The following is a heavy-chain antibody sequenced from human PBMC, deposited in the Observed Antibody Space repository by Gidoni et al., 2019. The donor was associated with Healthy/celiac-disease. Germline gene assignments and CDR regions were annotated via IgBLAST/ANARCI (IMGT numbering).Heavy chain of an antibody. D-gene: IGHD6-19*01. CDR2: ISYDGSNK. Sequence: QVQLVESGGGVVQPGRSLRLSCAASGFTFSSYAMHWVRQAPGKGLEWVAVISYDGSNKYYADSVKGRFTISRDNSKNTLYLQMNSLRAEDTAVYYCARDAQWLDAGSYYYYGMDVWGQGTTVTVSS. J-gene: IGHJ6*02. CDR1: GFTFSSYA. CDR3: ARDAQWLDAGSYYYYGMDV. V-gene: IGHV3-30-3*01.